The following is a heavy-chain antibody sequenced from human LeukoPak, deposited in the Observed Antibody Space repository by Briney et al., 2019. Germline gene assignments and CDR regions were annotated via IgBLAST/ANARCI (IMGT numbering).Heavy chain of an antibody. CDR1: GYTFTGYY. J-gene: IGHJ6*03. CDR2: INPNSGGT. CDR3: ARDRVAVAGSYMDV. V-gene: IGHV1-2*06. Sequence: APVKASCKASGYTFTGYYMHWVRQAPGQGLEWMGRINPNSGGTNYAQKFQGGVTTTRDTSISTAYMELSRLRSDDTAVYYCARDRVAVAGSYMDVWGKGTTVTVSS. D-gene: IGHD6-19*01.